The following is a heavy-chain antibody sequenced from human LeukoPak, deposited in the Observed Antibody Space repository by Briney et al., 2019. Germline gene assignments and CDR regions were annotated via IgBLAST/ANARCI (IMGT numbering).Heavy chain of an antibody. J-gene: IGHJ4*02. CDR1: GFTFGSYS. D-gene: IGHD3-22*01. CDR3: VVWGEDRSGHRFDF. V-gene: IGHV3-21*01. Sequence: GGSLRLSCAASGFTFGSYSMNWVRQAPGKGLEWVSSISSSSSYIYYADSVKGRFTISRDNAKNSLYLQMNSLRAEDTAVYYCVVWGEDRSGHRFDFWGQGTLVTVSS. CDR2: ISSSSSYI.